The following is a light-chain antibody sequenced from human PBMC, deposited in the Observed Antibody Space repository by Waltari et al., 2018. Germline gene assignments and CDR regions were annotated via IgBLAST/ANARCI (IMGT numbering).Light chain of an antibody. J-gene: IGKJ1*01. V-gene: IGKV2-28*01. CDR1: QSLLHSNGYNS. CDR2: LGS. CDR3: MQALQTPWT. Sequence: DIVMTQSPLSLPVTPGEPASTSCRSSQSLLHSNGYNSLDWYLQKPGQSPQLLIYLGSNRASGVPDRFSGSGSGTDFTLKISRVEAEDVGVYYCMQALQTPWTFGQGTKVEIK.